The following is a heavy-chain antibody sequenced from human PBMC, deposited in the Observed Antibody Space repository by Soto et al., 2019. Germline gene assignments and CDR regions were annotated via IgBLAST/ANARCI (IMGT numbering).Heavy chain of an antibody. CDR3: VRDWSTFWGMDV. CDR1: GFAFRIYS. V-gene: IGHV3-21*01. CDR2: ISSSSSYI. Sequence: LRLSCAASGFAFRIYSKNWVLQAPGKGLEWVSSISSSSSYIYYADSAKGRFTISRDNAKNSLYLQMNSLRAEDTAVYYCVRDWSTFWGMDVWGQGTTVTVSS. J-gene: IGHJ6*02.